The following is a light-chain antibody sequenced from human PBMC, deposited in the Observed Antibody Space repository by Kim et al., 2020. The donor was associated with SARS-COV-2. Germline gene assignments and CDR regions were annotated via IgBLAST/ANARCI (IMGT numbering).Light chain of an antibody. J-gene: IGKJ5*01. CDR1: QGVASW. CDR2: AAS. V-gene: IGKV1-12*01. CDR3: QQSNNFPIT. Sequence: DVQMTQSLSSVSASVGARVTITCRASQGVASWLAWYQQKPGKAPKLLIYAASALQDGVPSRFSGRGSGTEFTLTISSLQPEDSATYYCQQSNNFPITFGQGTRLEIK.